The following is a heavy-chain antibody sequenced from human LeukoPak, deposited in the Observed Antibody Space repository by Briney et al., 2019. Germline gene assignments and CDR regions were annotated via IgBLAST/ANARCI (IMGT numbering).Heavy chain of an antibody. J-gene: IGHJ3*02. V-gene: IGHV1-2*02. CDR3: ARESFTTVTSATDAFDI. D-gene: IGHD4-17*01. Sequence: ASVKVSCKASGYTFTSYYIHWVRQAPGQGLEWMGWINPNSGGTNSAQKFRGRVTMTRDTSISTAYMELSRLRSDDTAVYYCARESFTTVTSATDAFDIWGQGTMVTVSS. CDR1: GYTFTSYY. CDR2: INPNSGGT.